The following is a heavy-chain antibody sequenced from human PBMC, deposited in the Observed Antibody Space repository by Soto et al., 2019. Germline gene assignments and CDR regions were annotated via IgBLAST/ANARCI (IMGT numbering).Heavy chain of an antibody. CDR2: ISGSGGST. J-gene: IGHJ4*02. V-gene: IGHV3-23*01. CDR3: AKDLGQDVFLEWLLEEY. Sequence: GGSLRLSCAASGFTFSSYAMSWVRQAPGKGLEWVSAISGSGGSTYYADSVKGRFTISRDNSKNTLYLQMNSLRAEDTAVYYCAKDLGQDVFLEWLLEEYWGQGTLVNVSS. CDR1: GFTFSSYA. D-gene: IGHD3-3*01.